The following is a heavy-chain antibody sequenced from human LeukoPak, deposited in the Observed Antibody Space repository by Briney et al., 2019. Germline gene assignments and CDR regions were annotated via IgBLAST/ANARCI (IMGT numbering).Heavy chain of an antibody. Sequence: ASVKVSCKASGYTFTGYYMHWVPQAPEQRLEWMARINPNSGGTNYAQNFQRRVTMTRDTSISTAYMELSRLSSDDTAVYYCARGEYYYDSSGYYEGDYWGQGTLVTVSS. J-gene: IGHJ4*02. D-gene: IGHD3-22*01. CDR3: ARGEYYYDSSGYYEGDY. CDR1: GYTFTGYY. CDR2: INPNSGGT. V-gene: IGHV1-2*06.